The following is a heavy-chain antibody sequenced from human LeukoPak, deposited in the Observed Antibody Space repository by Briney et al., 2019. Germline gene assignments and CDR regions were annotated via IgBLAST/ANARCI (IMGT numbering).Heavy chain of an antibody. Sequence: PSETLSLTCTVSGGSISSYYWSWIRQPPGKGLEWIGYIYYSGSTYYNPSLKSRVTISVDTSKNQFSLKLSSVTAADTAVYYCASLSETDAFGIWGQGTMVTVSS. CDR2: IYYSGST. J-gene: IGHJ3*02. V-gene: IGHV4-59*12. CDR1: GGSISSYY. CDR3: ASLSETDAFGI.